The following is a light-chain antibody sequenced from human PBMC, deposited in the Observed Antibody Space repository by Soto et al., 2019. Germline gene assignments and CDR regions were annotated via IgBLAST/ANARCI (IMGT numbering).Light chain of an antibody. CDR1: SGDVGGYNY. CDR3: SSYAGSNNFV. Sequence: QSVLTQPPSASGSPGQSVTISCSGTSGDVGGYNYVSWHQQHPGKAPKLMIYEVSKRPSGVPDRFSGSKSGNTASLIVSGLQAEDEADYYCSSYAGSNNFVFGTGTKVTVL. J-gene: IGLJ1*01. V-gene: IGLV2-8*01. CDR2: EVS.